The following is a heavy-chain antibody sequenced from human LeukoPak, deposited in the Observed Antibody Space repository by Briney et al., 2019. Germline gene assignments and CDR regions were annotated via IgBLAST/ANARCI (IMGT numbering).Heavy chain of an antibody. J-gene: IGHJ4*02. D-gene: IGHD3-22*01. CDR2: IIPIFGTA. CDR1: GGTFSSYA. Sequence: SVTVSCKASGGTFSSYAISWVRPAPGEGLEWMGRIIPIFGTANHAQKFHGRITITTDESTSSAYMELSSLRCEDTAVYDGARSGTMIVADLDYWGQGTLVTVSS. V-gene: IGHV1-69*05. CDR3: ARSGTMIVADLDY.